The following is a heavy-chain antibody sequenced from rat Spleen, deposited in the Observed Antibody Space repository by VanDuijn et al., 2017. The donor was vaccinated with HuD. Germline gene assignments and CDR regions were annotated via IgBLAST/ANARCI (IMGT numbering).Heavy chain of an antibody. CDR3: TRGGYYYSSYRGYYVMDA. CDR2: ITNTCGST. CDR1: GFTFNNYW. Sequence: EVQLVESGGGLVQPGRSLKLSCVASGFTFNNYWMTWIRQAPGKGLEWVASITNTCGSTYYPDSVKGRFTISRDNAKSTLYLQMNSLRSEDTATYYCTRGGYYYSSYRGYYVMDAWGQGASVTVSS. V-gene: IGHV5-31*01. J-gene: IGHJ4*01. D-gene: IGHD1-2*01.